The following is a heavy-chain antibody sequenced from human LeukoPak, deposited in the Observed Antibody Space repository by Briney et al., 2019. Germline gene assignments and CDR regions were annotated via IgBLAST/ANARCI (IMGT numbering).Heavy chain of an antibody. D-gene: IGHD1-26*01. Sequence: GGSLRLSCAASGFTFDDYGMSWVRQAPGKGLEWVSYITSSGITVYYADSVKGRFTISRDNAKNSLYLQMNSLRAEDTAVYYCARDSGSYFFDYWGQGTLVTVSS. CDR2: ITSSGITV. CDR3: ARDSGSYFFDY. V-gene: IGHV3-11*04. CDR1: GFTFDDYG. J-gene: IGHJ4*02.